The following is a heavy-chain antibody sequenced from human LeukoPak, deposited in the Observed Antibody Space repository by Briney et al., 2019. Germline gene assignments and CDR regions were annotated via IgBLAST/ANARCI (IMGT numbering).Heavy chain of an antibody. V-gene: IGHV3-48*02. D-gene: IGHD3-10*01. CDR3: ARYFGDPQGMDV. J-gene: IGHJ6*02. Sequence: GGSLRLSCAASGFIFSSYSMSWVRQAPGKGLEWVSCISGSSDTIYYADSVKGRFTISRDNAKNPLYLQMNSLRDEDTAVYYCARYFGDPQGMDVWGQGTTVTVSS. CDR1: GFIFSSYS. CDR2: ISGSSDTI.